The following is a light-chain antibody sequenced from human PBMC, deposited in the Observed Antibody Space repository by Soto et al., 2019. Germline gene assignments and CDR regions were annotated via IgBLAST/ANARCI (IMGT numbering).Light chain of an antibody. CDR1: SSNIGTNY. CDR3: AAWDDSLSGYV. CDR2: NNN. V-gene: IGLV1-47*02. J-gene: IGLJ1*01. Sequence: QSVLTQPPSASGTPGQRVTISCSGSSSNIGTNYVYWYQQLPGTAPKLLIYNNNQRPSGAPDRFSGSKSGTSASLAISGLRSEDEADYYCAAWDDSLSGYVFGTGTKVTVL.